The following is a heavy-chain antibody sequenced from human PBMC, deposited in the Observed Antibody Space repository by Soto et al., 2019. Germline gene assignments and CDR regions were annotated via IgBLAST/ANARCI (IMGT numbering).Heavy chain of an antibody. Sequence: SDSLSVTLNVSGGSISSYYWRWILQPPGKGLEWIGYIYYMGSTNYNPSLKSLVTILVDTSKYQFSLKLSSVTAADTAVYYCARDYGPSFGFEPWGKRTLHTVSS. J-gene: IGHJ5*02. CDR1: GGSISSYY. D-gene: IGHD3-10*01. CDR3: ARDYGPSFGFEP. V-gene: IGHV4-59*01. CDR2: IYYMGST.